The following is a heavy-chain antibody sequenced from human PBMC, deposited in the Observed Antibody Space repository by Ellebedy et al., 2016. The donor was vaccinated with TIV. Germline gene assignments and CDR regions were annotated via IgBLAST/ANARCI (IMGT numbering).Heavy chain of an antibody. J-gene: IGHJ5*02. Sequence: AASVKVSCKTSGYSFTSYGLGWVRQAPGQGLEWMGWFSGNSGNARYAEKFEGRVTLTAETSTTTAYMELKRLKSDDTAVYYCARFEGRGYYPDHWGQGTLVTVSS. V-gene: IGHV1-18*01. CDR2: FSGNSGNA. CDR1: GYSFTSYG. D-gene: IGHD3-3*01. CDR3: ARFEGRGYYPDH.